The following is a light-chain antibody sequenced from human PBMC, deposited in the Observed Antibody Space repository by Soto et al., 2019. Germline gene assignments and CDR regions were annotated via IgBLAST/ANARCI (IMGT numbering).Light chain of an antibody. CDR1: FSDVGGYDY. Sequence: QSVLTQPASVSGSPGQSIAISCTGTFSDVGGYDYVSWYQQHPDKAPKLMIYEVTKRPSGVSNRFSGSKSGNTASLTISGLQPEDEADYYCSSHTSGSTPVFASGPKVNVL. V-gene: IGLV2-14*01. CDR2: EVT. J-gene: IGLJ1*01. CDR3: SSHTSGSTPV.